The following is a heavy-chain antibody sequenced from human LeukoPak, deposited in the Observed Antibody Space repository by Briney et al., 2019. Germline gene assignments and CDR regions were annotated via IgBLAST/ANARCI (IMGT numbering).Heavy chain of an antibody. J-gene: IGHJ3*02. CDR2: ISYDGSNK. Sequence: PGGSLRLSCAASGFTFNTYGMHWVRQAPGKGLEWLAVISYDGSNKYYADSVKGRFTISRDNSKNTLYLQMNSLRAEDTAVYYCAKGKVSGWSPHDAFDIWGQGTMVTVSS. CDR1: GFTFNTYG. CDR3: AKGKVSGWSPHDAFDI. D-gene: IGHD6-19*01. V-gene: IGHV3-30*18.